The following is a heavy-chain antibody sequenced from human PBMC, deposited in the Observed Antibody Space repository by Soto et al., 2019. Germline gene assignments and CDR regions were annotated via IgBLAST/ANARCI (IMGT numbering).Heavy chain of an antibody. CDR1: GFTFSSYA. D-gene: IGHD6-13*01. CDR3: ARDLAGFDI. J-gene: IGHJ3*02. V-gene: IGHV3-30-3*01. Sequence: QVQLVESGGGVVQPGRSLRLSCAASGFTFSSYAMHWVRQAPGKGLEWVAVISYDGSNKYYADSVKGRFTIDRDNSKNTLYLQMNSLRDEDTAVYYCARDLAGFDIWGQGTMVTGSS. CDR2: ISYDGSNK.